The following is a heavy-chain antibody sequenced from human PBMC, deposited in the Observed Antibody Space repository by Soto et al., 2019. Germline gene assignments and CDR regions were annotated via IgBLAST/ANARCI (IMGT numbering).Heavy chain of an antibody. D-gene: IGHD2-2*02. Sequence: SETLSLTCAVYGGSFSGYYWSWIRQPPGKGLEWIGEINHSGSTNYNPSLKSRVTISVDTSKNQFSLKLSSVTAADTAVYYCARGGRYCSSTSCYNYYYYYGMDVWGQGTTVTVSS. CDR2: INHSGST. J-gene: IGHJ6*02. CDR3: ARGGRYCSSTSCYNYYYYYGMDV. V-gene: IGHV4-34*01. CDR1: GGSFSGYY.